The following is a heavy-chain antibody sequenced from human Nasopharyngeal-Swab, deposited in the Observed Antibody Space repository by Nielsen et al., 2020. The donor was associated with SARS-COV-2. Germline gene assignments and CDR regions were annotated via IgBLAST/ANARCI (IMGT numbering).Heavy chain of an antibody. CDR3: ARGSGYYDSSGYSDY. CDR1: GCSISSYY. J-gene: IGHJ4*02. D-gene: IGHD3-22*01. Sequence: SETLSLTCTVSGCSISSYYWSWIRQPPGKGLEWIGYIYYSGSTNYNPSLKRRVTISVDTSKNQFSLKLSSVTAADTAVYYCARGSGYYDSSGYSDYWGQGTLVTVSS. CDR2: IYYSGST. V-gene: IGHV4-59*13.